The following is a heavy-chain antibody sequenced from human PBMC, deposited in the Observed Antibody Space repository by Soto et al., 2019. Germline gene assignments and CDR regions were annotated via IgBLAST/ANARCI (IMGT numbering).Heavy chain of an antibody. D-gene: IGHD1-20*01. Sequence: PSETLSLPCTVSGASISVHSYYWTWIRHTTAKGRDWIGSSSFSETAYFYPSLKSRSTISVDTSKNLFTLWLTSVTDADTAIYYCTRRYNWNDNHLNSWGPVALVTFSS. J-gene: IGHJ4*02. CDR1: GASISVHSYY. CDR3: TRRYNWNDNHLNS. V-gene: IGHV4-39*01. CDR2: SSFSETA.